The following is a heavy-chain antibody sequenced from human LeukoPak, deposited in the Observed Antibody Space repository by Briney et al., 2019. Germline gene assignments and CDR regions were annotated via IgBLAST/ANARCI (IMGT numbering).Heavy chain of an antibody. D-gene: IGHD2-15*01. CDR1: GFTFSSYG. CDR3: AREPLGCSGGSCYPYGMDV. CDR2: IWYDGNNK. Sequence: GGSLRLSCAASGFTFSSYGMHWVRQAPGKGLEWVAVIWYDGNNKYYADSVKGRFTISRDNSKNTLYLQMNSLRAEDTAVYYCAREPLGCSGGSCYPYGMDVWGKGTTVTVSS. V-gene: IGHV3-33*01. J-gene: IGHJ6*04.